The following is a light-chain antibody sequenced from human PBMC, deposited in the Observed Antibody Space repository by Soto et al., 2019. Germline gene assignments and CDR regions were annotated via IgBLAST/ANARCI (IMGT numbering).Light chain of an antibody. Sequence: QSVLTQPPSVSGTPGQRVTISCSGSSSNIGSNTVDWYQQLPGTAPKLLIHSNNLRPSGVPDRISGAKSGTSASLVISGLQSEDEADYYCAAWDDSLNGLVFGGGTKLTVL. CDR2: SNN. J-gene: IGLJ2*01. CDR1: SSNIGSNT. V-gene: IGLV1-44*01. CDR3: AAWDDSLNGLV.